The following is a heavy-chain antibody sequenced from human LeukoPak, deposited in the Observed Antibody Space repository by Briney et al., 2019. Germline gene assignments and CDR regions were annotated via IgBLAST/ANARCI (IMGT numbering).Heavy chain of an antibody. CDR1: GYTFTGYY. D-gene: IGHD5-18*01. V-gene: IGHV1-2*02. J-gene: IGHJ4*02. Sequence: APVKVSCKASGYTFTGYYMHWVRQAPGQGLEWMGWINPNSGGTNYAQKFQGRVTMTRDTSISTAYMELSRLRSDDTAVYYCARDRTNLNGYPDYWGQGTLVTVSS. CDR2: INPNSGGT. CDR3: ARDRTNLNGYPDY.